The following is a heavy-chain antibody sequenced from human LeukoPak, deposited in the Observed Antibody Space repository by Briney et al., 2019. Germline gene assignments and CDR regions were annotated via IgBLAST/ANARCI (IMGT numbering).Heavy chain of an antibody. CDR3: ATTRRYSSSWLFDY. CDR1: GGTFTGYY. V-gene: IGHV1-2*06. Sequence: ASVKVSCKASGGTFTGYYMHWVRQAPGQGLEWMGRINPNSGGTNYAQKFQGRVTMTRDTSISTAYMELSRLRSDDTAVYYCATTRRYSSSWLFDYWGQGTLVTVSS. J-gene: IGHJ4*02. CDR2: INPNSGGT. D-gene: IGHD6-13*01.